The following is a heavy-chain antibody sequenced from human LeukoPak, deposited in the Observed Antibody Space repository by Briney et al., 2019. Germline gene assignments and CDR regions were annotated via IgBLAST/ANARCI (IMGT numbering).Heavy chain of an antibody. V-gene: IGHV4-39*01. D-gene: IGHD2-21*02. CDR3: ARREVVTENDAFDI. CDR1: GGSISSSSYY. CDR2: IYYSGST. J-gene: IGHJ3*02. Sequence: SETLSLTCTVSGGSISSSSYYWGWIRQPPGKGLEWIGSIYYSGSTYYNPSLKSRVTISVDTSKNQFSLKLSSVTAADTAVYYCARREVVTENDAFDIWGQGTMVTVSS.